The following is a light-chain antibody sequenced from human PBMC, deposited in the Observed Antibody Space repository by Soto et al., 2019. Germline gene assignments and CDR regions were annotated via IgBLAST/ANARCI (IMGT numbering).Light chain of an antibody. CDR1: QSVSSSY. V-gene: IGKV3-20*01. Sequence: DIVLTQSPATLSFSPGERAPLSCRASQSVSSSYLAWYQQKPGQAPRLLIYGASSRATGIPDRFSGSGSGTDFTLTISRLEPEDFAVYYCQQYGSSPGTFGGGTKV. CDR3: QQYGSSPGT. J-gene: IGKJ4*01. CDR2: GAS.